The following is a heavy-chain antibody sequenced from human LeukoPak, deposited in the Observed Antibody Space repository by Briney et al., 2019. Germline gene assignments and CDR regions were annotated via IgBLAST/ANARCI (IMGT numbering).Heavy chain of an antibody. CDR2: IYYSGST. J-gene: IGHJ5*02. Sequence: PSETLSLTCTVSGGSISSSSYYWGWIRQPPGKGLEWIGSIYYSGSTYYNPSPKSRVTISVDTSKNQFSLKLSSVTAADTAVYYCARHRCSGGSCLNWFDPWGQGTLVTVSS. D-gene: IGHD2-15*01. V-gene: IGHV4-39*01. CDR1: GGSISSSSYY. CDR3: ARHRCSGGSCLNWFDP.